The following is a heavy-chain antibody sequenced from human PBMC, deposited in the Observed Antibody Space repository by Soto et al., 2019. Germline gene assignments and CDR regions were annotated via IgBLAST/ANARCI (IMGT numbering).Heavy chain of an antibody. D-gene: IGHD4-17*01. CDR1: GYTFTSYD. J-gene: IGHJ4*02. V-gene: IGHV1-8*01. CDR3: VTSTNDYGDRH. Sequence: QVQLVQSGAEVKKPGASVKVSCKASGYTFTSYDINWVRQATGQGLEWMGWMNPNSGNTGYAQKFQGRVTMTRNTSISTAYMVLSSLRSEDMAVYYCVTSTNDYGDRHWGQGTLVTVSS. CDR2: MNPNSGNT.